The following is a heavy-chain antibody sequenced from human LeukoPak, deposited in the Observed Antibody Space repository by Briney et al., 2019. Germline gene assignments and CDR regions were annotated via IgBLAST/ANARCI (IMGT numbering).Heavy chain of an antibody. D-gene: IGHD3-22*01. J-gene: IGHJ4*02. CDR2: INWNGGST. V-gene: IGHV3-20*04. Sequence: GGSLRLSCTTSTFTFDDYGMNWVRQPPGKGLEWVSGINWNGGSTGYADSVKGRFTISRDNAENTLYLQMNSLRVEDTAVYYCVRSAFHAGSGNYYDYWGQGTLVTVSS. CDR3: VRSAFHAGSGNYYDY. CDR1: TFTFDDYG.